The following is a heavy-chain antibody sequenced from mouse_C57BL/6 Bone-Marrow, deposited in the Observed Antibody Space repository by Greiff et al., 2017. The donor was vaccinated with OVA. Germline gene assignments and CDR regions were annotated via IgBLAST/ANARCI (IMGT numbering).Heavy chain of an antibody. J-gene: IGHJ3*01. CDR1: GFYIKNTY. V-gene: IGHV14-3*01. CDR3: APYYDYDGFAY. Sequence: VQLQQSVAELVRPGASVKLSCTASGFYIKNTYMHWVKQRPEQGLEWIGRIDPANGNTKYAPKFQGKATITADTSSNTAYLQLSSLTSEDTAIYYCAPYYDYDGFAYWGQGTLVTVSA. D-gene: IGHD2-4*01. CDR2: IDPANGNT.